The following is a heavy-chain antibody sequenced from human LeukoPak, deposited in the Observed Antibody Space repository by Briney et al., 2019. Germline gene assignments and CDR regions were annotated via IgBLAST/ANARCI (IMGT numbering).Heavy chain of an antibody. CDR1: GGSFSGYY. CDR2: INHSGST. CDR3: ASRPFPASLVY. J-gene: IGHJ4*02. D-gene: IGHD2-2*01. Sequence: SETLSLTCAVYGGSFSGYYWSWIRQPPGKGLEWIGEINHSGSTNYNPSLKSRVTISVDTSKNQVSLKLSSVTAADTAVYYCASRPFPASLVYWGQGTLVTVSS. V-gene: IGHV4-34*01.